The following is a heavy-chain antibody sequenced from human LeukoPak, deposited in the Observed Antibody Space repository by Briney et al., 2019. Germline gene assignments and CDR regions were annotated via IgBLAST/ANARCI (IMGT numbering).Heavy chain of an antibody. CDR2: ISYDGSNK. V-gene: IGHV3-30-3*01. CDR1: GFTFSSYA. D-gene: IGHD3-10*01. Sequence: GGSLRLSCAASGFTFSSYAMHWVRQAPGKGLEWVAVISYDGSNKDYADSVKGRFTISRDNSKNTLYLQMNSLRAEDTTVYYCARAPVWFGEWFFDYWGQGTLVTVSS. CDR3: ARAPVWFGEWFFDY. J-gene: IGHJ4*02.